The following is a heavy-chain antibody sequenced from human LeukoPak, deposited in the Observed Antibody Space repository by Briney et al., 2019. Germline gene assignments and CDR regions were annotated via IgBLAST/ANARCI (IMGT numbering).Heavy chain of an antibody. CDR3: AKDLPAAYFDY. D-gene: IGHD2-2*01. CDR2: VRSDGGIK. CDR1: GFTFSNYG. J-gene: IGHJ4*02. Sequence: GGPLRLSCAASGFTFSNYGIHWVRQAPGKGLEWVAFVRSDGGIKYYADSVKGRFTISRDNSRTTVYLQMNSLRAEDTAVYHCAKDLPAAYFDYWGQGTLVTVSS. V-gene: IGHV3-30*02.